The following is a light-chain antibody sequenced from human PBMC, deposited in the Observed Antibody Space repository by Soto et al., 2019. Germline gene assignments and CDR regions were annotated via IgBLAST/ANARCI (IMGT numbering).Light chain of an antibody. CDR2: VAS. CDR1: QSVRSNY. CDR3: QQYGSTPLT. Sequence: EIVLTQSPDTLSLSPGERATLSCRASQSVRSNYLAWYQQKPGQAPRFLIYVASSRATGIPDRFSGSGSGTDFTLTISRLEPEDFAVYYCQQYGSTPLTFGGGTKV. V-gene: IGKV3-20*01. J-gene: IGKJ4*01.